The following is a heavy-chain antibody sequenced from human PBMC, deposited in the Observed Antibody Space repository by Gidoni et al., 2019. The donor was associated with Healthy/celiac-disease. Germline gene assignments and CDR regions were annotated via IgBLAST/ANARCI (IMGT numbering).Heavy chain of an antibody. J-gene: IGHJ1*01. CDR2: IIPIFGTA. V-gene: IGHV1-69*12. CDR1: GGTFSSYA. Sequence: QVQLVQSGAEVKKPGSSVKASCKASGGTFSSYAISWVRQAPGQGLEWMGGIIPIFGTANYAQKCQGRVTITADESTSTAYMELSSLGSEDTAVYYCARDDYGGNSGYFQHWGQGTLVTVSS. D-gene: IGHD4-17*01. CDR3: ARDDYGGNSGYFQH.